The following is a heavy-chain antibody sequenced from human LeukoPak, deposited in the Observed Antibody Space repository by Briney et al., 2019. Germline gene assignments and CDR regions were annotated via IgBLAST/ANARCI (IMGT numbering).Heavy chain of an antibody. CDR3: ARRFRSGYFDY. Sequence: SETLSLTCTVSGGSISSSSYYWGWIRQPPGKGLEWIGSIYYSGSTYYNPSLKSRVTISVDTSKNQFSLKLSSVTAADTAVYYCARRFRSGYFDYWGQGTLVTVSS. CDR2: IYYSGST. D-gene: IGHD6-19*01. V-gene: IGHV4-39*01. J-gene: IGHJ4*02. CDR1: GGSISSSSYY.